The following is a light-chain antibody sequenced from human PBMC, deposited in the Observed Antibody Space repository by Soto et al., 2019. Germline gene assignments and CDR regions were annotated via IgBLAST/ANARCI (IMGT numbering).Light chain of an antibody. V-gene: IGKV3-11*01. CDR2: DAS. J-gene: IGKJ1*01. CDR3: QQRSNWRTWK. CDR1: QSVSSY. Sequence: LTRGERATVSGCASQSVSSYLEWYQQKPGQAPRLLIYDASNRATGIPARFSGSGSGTDFTLTISSLEPEDFAVYYCQQRSNWRTWKFGQGPQVDIK.